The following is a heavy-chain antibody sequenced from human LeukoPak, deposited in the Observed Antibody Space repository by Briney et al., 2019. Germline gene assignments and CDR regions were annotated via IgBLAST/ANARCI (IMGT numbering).Heavy chain of an antibody. CDR1: GFTFSNYD. J-gene: IGHJ4*02. CDR3: AKDDAWLRFGE. CDR2: ISGSGGST. D-gene: IGHD3-10*01. V-gene: IGHV3-23*01. Sequence: GGSLRLSCAASGFTFSNYDMSWVRQAPGKGLEWVSAISGSGGSTYYADSVKGRFTISRDNSKNTLYLEVISLTAEDTAVYYCAKDDAWLRFGEWSQGTLVTVSS.